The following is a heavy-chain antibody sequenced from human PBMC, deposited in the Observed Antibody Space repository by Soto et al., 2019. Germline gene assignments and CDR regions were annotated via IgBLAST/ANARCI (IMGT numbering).Heavy chain of an antibody. D-gene: IGHD5-12*01. CDR1: GGSISSSSYY. J-gene: IGHJ4*02. Sequence: SETLSLTCTVSGGSISSSSYYWGWIRQPPGKGLEWIGSIYYSGSTYYNPSLKSRVTISVDTSKNQFSLKLSSVTAADTAVYYCARRGCSGYDSYNLFDLWGQGSLVTVSS. V-gene: IGHV4-39*01. CDR3: ARRGCSGYDSYNLFDL. CDR2: IYYSGST.